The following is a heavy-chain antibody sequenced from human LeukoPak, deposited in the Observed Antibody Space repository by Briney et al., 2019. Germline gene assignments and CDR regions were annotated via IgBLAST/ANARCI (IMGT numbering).Heavy chain of an antibody. CDR2: IYYSGST. J-gene: IGHJ4*02. CDR3: ARQRRIAAAGTGGVGY. V-gene: IGHV4-59*08. CDR1: GGSINNYY. Sequence: SETLSLTCTVSGGSINNYYWNWIRQPPGKGLEWIGYIYYSGSTNYNPSPKSRVTISVDTSKNQFSLKLSSVTAADTAVYYCARQRRIAAAGTGGVGYWGQGTLVTVSS. D-gene: IGHD6-13*01.